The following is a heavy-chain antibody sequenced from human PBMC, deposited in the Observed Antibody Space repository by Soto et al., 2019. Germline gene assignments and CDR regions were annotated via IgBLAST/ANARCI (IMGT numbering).Heavy chain of an antibody. D-gene: IGHD3-10*01. CDR2: IYYSGST. V-gene: IGHV4-59*01. CDR1: GGSISSYY. J-gene: IGHJ6*03. CDR3: ARAVLLPSMHYYYIDV. Sequence: SETLSLTCTVSGGSISSYYWSWIRQPPGKGLEWIGYIYYSGSTNYNPSLKSRVTISVDTSKNQFSLKLSSVTAADTAVYYCARAVLLPSMHYYYIDVWGKGTTVTVSS.